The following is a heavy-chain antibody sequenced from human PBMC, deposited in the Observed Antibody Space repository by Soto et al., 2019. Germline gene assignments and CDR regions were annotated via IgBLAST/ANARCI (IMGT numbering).Heavy chain of an antibody. J-gene: IGHJ4*02. CDR3: ARDLAVGLVDY. V-gene: IGHV1-18*01. Sequence: QVQLVQSGAEVKKPGASVKVSCKASGYTFTSYGISWVRQAPGPGLVWVEWILAYTGNTKYAQKLQGRATMTTDTSTSTAYMEVRSLRSDDTAVYYCARDLAVGLVDYWGQGTLVTVSS. CDR1: GYTFTSYG. D-gene: IGHD6-19*01. CDR2: ILAYTGNT.